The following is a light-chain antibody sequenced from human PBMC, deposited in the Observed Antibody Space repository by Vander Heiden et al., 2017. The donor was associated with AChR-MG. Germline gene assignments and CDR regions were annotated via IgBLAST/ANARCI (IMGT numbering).Light chain of an antibody. CDR3: QQHNNWASIT. CDR2: GAS. CDR1: QTISST. V-gene: IGKV3-15*01. Sequence: EIVMTHSPATLSVSPGESATLSCRASQTISSTIAWYQQKPGQAPTLLIYGASTSGTGIPPRYSGSGYGTEFTLTISSRQSEDFAAYYCQQHNNWASITFGQGTRLEIK. J-gene: IGKJ5*01.